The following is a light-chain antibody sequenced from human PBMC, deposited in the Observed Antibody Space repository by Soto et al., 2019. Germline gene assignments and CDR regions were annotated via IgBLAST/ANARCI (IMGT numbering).Light chain of an antibody. CDR2: AAS. V-gene: IGKV1-39*01. CDR3: QQSGSTTWT. Sequence: DIQMTQSPSSLSASVGDRVTITCRASQTILTYLNWYQQKPGKAPKLLIYAASSLQSGVPSRCSGGGSATDFTLTISSLQPEDCATYDCQQSGSTTWTGGHGTTVETK. J-gene: IGKJ1*01. CDR1: QTILTY.